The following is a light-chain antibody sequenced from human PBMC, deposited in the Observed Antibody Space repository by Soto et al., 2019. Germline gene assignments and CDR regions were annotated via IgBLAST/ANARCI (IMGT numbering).Light chain of an antibody. CDR2: DVS. J-gene: IGLJ1*01. Sequence: HSVLTQPASVSGSPLESITISCTGTSSDVGGYNYVSWYQQHPGKAPKLMIYDVSNRPSGVSNRFSGSKSGNTASLTISGLQAEDEADYYCISYTSRSTAYVFGTGTKVTVL. CDR3: ISYTSRSTAYV. V-gene: IGLV2-14*03. CDR1: SSDVGGYNY.